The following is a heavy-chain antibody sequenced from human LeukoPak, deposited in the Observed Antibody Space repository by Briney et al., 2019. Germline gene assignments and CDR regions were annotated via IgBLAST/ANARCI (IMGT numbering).Heavy chain of an antibody. D-gene: IGHD5-24*01. V-gene: IGHV3-23*01. Sequence: GGSLRLSCAASGFTFSTYIVSWVRQAPGKGLQWVSAISSGGTATYYADSVRGRFTISRDDSKNMVYLQMNILRAEDTATYSCAKGGYIGYNGLFDMWGQGTMVTVSS. CDR3: AKGGYIGYNGLFDM. CDR1: GFTFSTYI. CDR2: ISSGGTAT. J-gene: IGHJ3*02.